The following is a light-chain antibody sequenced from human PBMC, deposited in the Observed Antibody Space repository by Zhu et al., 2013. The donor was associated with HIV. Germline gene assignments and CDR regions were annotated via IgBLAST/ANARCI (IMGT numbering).Light chain of an antibody. CDR1: QTIGNS. V-gene: IGKV3-11*01. J-gene: IGKJ4*01. CDR3: QQYDNWPPLT. Sequence: SVLTQSPVTLSLSPGERLTLSCRASQTIGNSLVWYQQKPGQAPRLLIYDAFKRATGIPARFSGSGSGTDFTLTISSLEPEDFGVYYCQQYDNWPPLTFGGGT. CDR2: DAF.